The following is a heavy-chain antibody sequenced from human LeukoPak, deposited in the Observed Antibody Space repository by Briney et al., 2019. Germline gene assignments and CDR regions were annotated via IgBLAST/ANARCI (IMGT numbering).Heavy chain of an antibody. D-gene: IGHD5-18*01. V-gene: IGHV4-59*01. CDR2: IYYSGST. CDR3: AGGYIYGSTYYYMDV. J-gene: IGHJ6*03. Sequence: SETLSLTCTVSGGSISSYYWSWIRQPPGKGLEWIGYIYYSGSTNYNPSLKSRVTISVDTSKNQFSLKLSSVTAADTALYYCAGGYIYGSTYYYMDVWGKGTTVTISS. CDR1: GGSISSYY.